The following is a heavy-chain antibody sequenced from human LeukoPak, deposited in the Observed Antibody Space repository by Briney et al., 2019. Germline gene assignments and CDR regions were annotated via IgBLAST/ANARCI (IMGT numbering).Heavy chain of an antibody. V-gene: IGHV1-3*01. CDR3: ARGVSYYGSGSYSRYV. Sequence: ASVKVSCKASGYTFTSYAMHWVRQAPGQRLEWMGWINAGNGNTKYSQKFQGRVTITRDTSASTAYMELSSLRSEDTAVYYCARGVSYYGSGSYSRYVWGQGTTVTVSS. D-gene: IGHD3-10*01. CDR2: INAGNGNT. CDR1: GYTFTSYA. J-gene: IGHJ6*02.